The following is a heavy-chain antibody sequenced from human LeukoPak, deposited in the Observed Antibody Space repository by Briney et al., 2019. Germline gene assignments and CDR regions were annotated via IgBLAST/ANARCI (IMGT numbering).Heavy chain of an antibody. CDR2: IYYSVGT. CDR1: GGSISRSAYN. J-gene: IGHJ4*02. CDR3: ARPASYTVPTYIDY. V-gene: IGHV4-39*01. D-gene: IGHD4-17*01. Sequence: PSETPSLTCTVSGGSISRSAYNWGWIPQPPGKGLVWIGSIYYSVGTYSNPSLNSRVTISVDTSKNQFCLKLSSVTAADTAVYYCARPASYTVPTYIDYWGQGTLVTVSS.